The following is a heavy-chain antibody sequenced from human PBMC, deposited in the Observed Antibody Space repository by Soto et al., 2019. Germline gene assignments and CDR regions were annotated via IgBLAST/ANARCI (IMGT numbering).Heavy chain of an antibody. J-gene: IGHJ4*02. CDR2: ISSSSSTI. D-gene: IGHD3-9*01. Sequence: EVQLVESGGGLVQPGGSLRLSCAASGFTFSSYSMNWVRQAPGKGLEWVSYISSSSSTIYYADSVKGRFTISRDNAKNSLYLQMNSLRDEDTAVYYCARGPIVGYFDWLLIDYWGQGTLVTVSS. CDR1: GFTFSSYS. V-gene: IGHV3-48*02. CDR3: ARGPIVGYFDWLLIDY.